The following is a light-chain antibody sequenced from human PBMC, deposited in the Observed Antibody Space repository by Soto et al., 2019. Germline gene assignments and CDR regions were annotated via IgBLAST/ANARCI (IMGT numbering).Light chain of an antibody. V-gene: IGKV1-9*01. CDR1: QGIRNY. Sequence: DIQLTQSPSLLSASVGDRVTITCRASQGIRNYLAWYQQRPAKAPKLLIYAASTLQNGVPPRFSGSGSGTEFTLRISSLQPEDFATYYCQQLNDYPYTFGQGTKLEIK. J-gene: IGKJ2*01. CDR3: QQLNDYPYT. CDR2: AAS.